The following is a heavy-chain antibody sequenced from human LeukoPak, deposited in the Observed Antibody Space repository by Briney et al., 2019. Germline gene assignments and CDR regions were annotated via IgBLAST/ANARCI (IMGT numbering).Heavy chain of an antibody. J-gene: IGHJ4*02. V-gene: IGHV1-46*01. CDR2: INPSGGST. CDR3: ARAQDYDILTGYPALY. Sequence: ASVKVSCKASGYTFTSYYMYWVRQAPGQGLEWMGIINPSGGSTSYAQKFQGRVTMTRDTSASTVYMELSSLRSEDTAVYYCARAQDYDILTGYPALYWGQGTLVTVSS. D-gene: IGHD3-9*01. CDR1: GYTFTSYY.